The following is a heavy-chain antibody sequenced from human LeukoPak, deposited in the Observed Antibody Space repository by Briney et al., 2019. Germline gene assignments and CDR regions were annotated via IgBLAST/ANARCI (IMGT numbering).Heavy chain of an antibody. CDR1: GDSVSSNSAV. V-gene: IGHV6-1*01. CDR3: ARDHLVGVVITH. J-gene: IGHJ4*02. CDR2: TYYRSKWYN. D-gene: IGHD3-3*01. Sequence: SQTLSLTCAISGDSVSSNSAVWNWIRQSPSRGLEWLGRTYYRSKWYNDYAVSVKSRITINPDTSKNQFSLKLSSVTAADTAVYYCARDHLVGVVITHWGQGTLVTVSS.